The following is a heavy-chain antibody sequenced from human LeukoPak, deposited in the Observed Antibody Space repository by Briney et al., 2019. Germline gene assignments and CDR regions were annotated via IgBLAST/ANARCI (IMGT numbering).Heavy chain of an antibody. Sequence: PGGSLRLSCAASKFTFSTYWMHWVRQAPGKGLVWVSRIISDGSTTSYADSVKGRFTISRDNAKNTLYLQMNSLRAEDTAVYYCAMEDVVISVTATVAFDIWGQGKMVTVSS. V-gene: IGHV3-74*01. J-gene: IGHJ3*02. CDR2: IISDGSTT. D-gene: IGHD2-21*02. CDR1: KFTFSTYW. CDR3: AMEDVVISVTATVAFDI.